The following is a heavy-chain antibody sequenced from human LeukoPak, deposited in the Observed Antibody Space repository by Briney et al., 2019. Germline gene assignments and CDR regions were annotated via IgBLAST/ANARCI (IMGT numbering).Heavy chain of an antibody. CDR3: AREDRSGYDFFDY. Sequence: QAGGSLRLSCAASGFTFSSYEMNWVRQAPGKGLEWVSYVSGSGNTIYYANSVKGRFTISRDNAKNSLYLQMNSLRAEDTAVYYCAREDRSGYDFFDYWGQGTLVTVSS. J-gene: IGHJ4*02. V-gene: IGHV3-48*03. CDR2: VSGSGNTI. CDR1: GFTFSSYE. D-gene: IGHD5-12*01.